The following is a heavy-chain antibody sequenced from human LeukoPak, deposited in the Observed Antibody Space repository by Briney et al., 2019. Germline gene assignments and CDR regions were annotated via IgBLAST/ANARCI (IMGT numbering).Heavy chain of an antibody. CDR3: VRGMQPSLMRASGMSY. Sequence: GGSLRLSCTTSGFPFNIYSMAWVRQAPGKGLEWDSSISSKGDYIFYADSVKGRFTISRDSSANSMYLQMNSLRAEDAAVYYCVRGMQPSLMRASGMSYWGQGTLVIVSS. CDR2: ISSKGDYI. D-gene: IGHD2-8*01. V-gene: IGHV3-23*01. CDR1: GFPFNIYS. J-gene: IGHJ4*02.